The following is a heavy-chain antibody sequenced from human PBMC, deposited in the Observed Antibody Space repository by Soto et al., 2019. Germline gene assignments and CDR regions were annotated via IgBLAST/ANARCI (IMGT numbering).Heavy chain of an antibody. Sequence: LVESGGGLVSPGGSLRLSCVASGFRFSDHSMNWFRQAPGKGLQWISYISSNSDKTYYADSWKGRFTISRDKAKNALFLPMNILRDDDTATYSCARLPKGSLVTAWGQGARVTVSS. CDR3: ARLPKGSLVTA. CDR1: GFRFSDHS. V-gene: IGHV3-48*02. CDR2: ISSNSDKT. J-gene: IGHJ4*02. D-gene: IGHD2-21*02.